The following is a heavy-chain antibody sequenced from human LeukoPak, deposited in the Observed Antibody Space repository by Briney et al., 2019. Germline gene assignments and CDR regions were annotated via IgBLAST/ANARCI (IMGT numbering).Heavy chain of an antibody. D-gene: IGHD6-13*01. CDR3: AKGYSSSWSFDAFDI. V-gene: IGHV3-23*01. J-gene: IGHJ3*02. Sequence: GGSLRLSCAASGFAFSSYAMSWVRQAPGKGLEWVSAIGGSGGSTYYADSVKGRFTISRDNSKNTLYLQMNSLRAEDTAVYYCAKGYSSSWSFDAFDIWGQGTMVTVSS. CDR1: GFAFSSYA. CDR2: IGGSGGST.